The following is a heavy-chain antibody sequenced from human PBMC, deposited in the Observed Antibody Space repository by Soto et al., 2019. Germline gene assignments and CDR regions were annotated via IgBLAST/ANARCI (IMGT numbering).Heavy chain of an antibody. CDR3: ARAYTPGLFDP. D-gene: IGHD1-1*01. CDR1: GYTFTSYG. Sequence: QVQLVQSGAEVKKPGASVKVSCKASGYTFTSYGISWVRQAPGQGLEWMGWISANNGNTKYAQNFQGRVTMTTDTSTSTASMELRSLRSDDTAVYYCARAYTPGLFDPSGQVALFTVSS. CDR2: ISANNGNT. V-gene: IGHV1-18*01. J-gene: IGHJ5*02.